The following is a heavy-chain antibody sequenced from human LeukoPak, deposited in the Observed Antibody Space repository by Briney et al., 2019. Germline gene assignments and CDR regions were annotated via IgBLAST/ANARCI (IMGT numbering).Heavy chain of an antibody. CDR3: ARDLRAYCGGDCSSDY. D-gene: IGHD2-21*02. V-gene: IGHV3-21*01. Sequence: PGGSLRVSCTASGFTFSNYGMSWVRQAPGKGLEWVSSISSSSSYIYYADSVKGRFTISRDNAKNSLYLQMNSLRAEDTAVYYCARDLRAYCGGDCSSDYWGQGTLVTVSS. J-gene: IGHJ4*02. CDR2: ISSSSSYI. CDR1: GFTFSNYG.